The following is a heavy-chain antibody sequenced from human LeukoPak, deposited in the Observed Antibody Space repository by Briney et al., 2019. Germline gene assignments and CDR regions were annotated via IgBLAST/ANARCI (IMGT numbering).Heavy chain of an antibody. CDR1: GYTFTTYN. Sequence: ASVKVSCKASGYTFTTYNINWVRQAPGQGLEWMGWITADNGNTNYAQKFQGRVTMTTDTSTSTVYMELRSLRSDDTAVYYCTRVQSSSWGYAFDIWGQGTMVTVSS. D-gene: IGHD6-13*01. J-gene: IGHJ3*02. CDR2: ITADNGNT. CDR3: TRVQSSSWGYAFDI. V-gene: IGHV1-18*01.